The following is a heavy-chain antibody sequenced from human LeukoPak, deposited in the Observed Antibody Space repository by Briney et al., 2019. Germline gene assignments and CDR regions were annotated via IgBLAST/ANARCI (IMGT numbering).Heavy chain of an antibody. V-gene: IGHV3-15*01. CDR1: GFTFSNAW. Sequence: GGSLRLSCAASGFTFSNAWMSWVRQAPGKGLEWVGRIKSKTDGGTTGYAAPVKGRFTISRDDSKNTLYLQMNSLKTEDTAVYYCTTTYYDILTGYRDYWGQGTLVTVSS. CDR3: TTTYYDILTGYRDY. D-gene: IGHD3-9*01. J-gene: IGHJ4*02. CDR2: IKSKTDGGTT.